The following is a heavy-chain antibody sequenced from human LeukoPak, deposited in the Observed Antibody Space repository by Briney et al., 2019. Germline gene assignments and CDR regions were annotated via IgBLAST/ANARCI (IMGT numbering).Heavy chain of an antibody. CDR1: GYTFTSYY. Sequence: ASVEVSCKASGYTFTSYYMHWVRQAPGQGLEWMGIINPSGGSTSYAQKFQGRVTMTRDMSTSTVYMELSSLRSEDTAVYYCARNRWLELKLHDAFDIWGQGTMVTVSS. V-gene: IGHV1-46*01. CDR3: ARNRWLELKLHDAFDI. CDR2: INPSGGST. D-gene: IGHD6-19*01. J-gene: IGHJ3*02.